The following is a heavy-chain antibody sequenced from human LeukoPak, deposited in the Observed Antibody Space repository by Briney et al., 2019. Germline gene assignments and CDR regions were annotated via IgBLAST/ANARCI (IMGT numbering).Heavy chain of an antibody. CDR2: INRDGSVT. Sequence: GGSLRLSCAASGFTFSGHWMHWVRQAPGKGLVWVSRINRDGSVTGCADSVKGRFTISRDSAKNTLYLQMNSLRAEDTAVYYCAREHRSALDSWGQGTLVTVSS. CDR3: AREHRSALDS. J-gene: IGHJ4*02. CDR1: GFTFSGHW. V-gene: IGHV3-74*01. D-gene: IGHD2-15*01.